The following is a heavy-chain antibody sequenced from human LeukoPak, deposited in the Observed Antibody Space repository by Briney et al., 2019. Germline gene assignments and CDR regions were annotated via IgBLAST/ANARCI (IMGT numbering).Heavy chain of an antibody. CDR3: ASQQIRFLEWLSTQDYYYMDV. Sequence: MPSETLSLTCTVSGGSISSSSYYWGWLRQPPGKGLEWIGSIYYSGSTYYNPSLKSRVTISVDTSKNQFSLKLSSVTAADTAVYYCASQQIRFLEWLSTQDYYYMDVWGKGTTVTVSS. V-gene: IGHV4-39*01. CDR1: GGSISSSSYY. J-gene: IGHJ6*03. CDR2: IYYSGST. D-gene: IGHD3-3*01.